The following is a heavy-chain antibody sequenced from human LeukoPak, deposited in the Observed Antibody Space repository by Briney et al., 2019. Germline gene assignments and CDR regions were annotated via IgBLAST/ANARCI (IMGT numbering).Heavy chain of an antibody. Sequence: ASVKVSCKASGYTFTSYYMHWVRQAPGQGLEWTGIINPSGGSTSYAQKFQGRVTMTRDTSTSTVYMELSSLRSEDTAVYYCARERVDIVVVPAAMETPPSDGMDVWGQGTTVTVSS. CDR1: GYTFTSYY. D-gene: IGHD2-2*01. CDR3: ARERVDIVVVPAAMETPPSDGMDV. V-gene: IGHV1-46*01. CDR2: INPSGGST. J-gene: IGHJ6*02.